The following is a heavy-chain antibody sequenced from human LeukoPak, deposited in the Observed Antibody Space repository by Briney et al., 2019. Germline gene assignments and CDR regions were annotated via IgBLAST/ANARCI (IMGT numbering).Heavy chain of an antibody. Sequence: ASVKVSCKASGGTFSSYAISWVRQAPGQGLEWMGGIIPIFGTANYAQKFQGRVTITADESTSTAYMELSSLRSEDTAVYYCARFVGLGSSSEFDYWGQGTLVTVSS. V-gene: IGHV1-69*01. CDR3: ARFVGLGSSSEFDY. CDR1: GGTFSSYA. D-gene: IGHD6-6*01. J-gene: IGHJ4*02. CDR2: IIPIFGTA.